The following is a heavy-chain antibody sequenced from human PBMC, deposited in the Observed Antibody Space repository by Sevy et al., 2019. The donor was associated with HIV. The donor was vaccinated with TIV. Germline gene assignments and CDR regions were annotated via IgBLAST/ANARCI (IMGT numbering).Heavy chain of an antibody. CDR1: GGSISSSSYY. D-gene: IGHD6-6*01. CDR3: ARHAPYSSSSEGGDYFDY. CDR2: IYYSGST. J-gene: IGHJ4*02. V-gene: IGHV4-39*01. Sequence: SETLSLTCTVSGGSISSSSYYWGWIRQPPGKGLEWIGSIYYSGSTYYNPSLKSRVTISVDTSKNQFSLKLSSVTAADTAVDYCARHAPYSSSSEGGDYFDYWGQGTLVTVSS.